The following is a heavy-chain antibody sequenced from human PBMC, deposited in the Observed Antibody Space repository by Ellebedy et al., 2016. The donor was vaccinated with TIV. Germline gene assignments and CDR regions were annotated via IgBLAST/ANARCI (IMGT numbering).Heavy chain of an antibody. CDR3: AVYHRSNDYHVDP. D-gene: IGHD1-14*01. V-gene: IGHV4-34*01. Sequence: SETLSLXCAVYGGSFSGHYWTWIRQPPGKGLEWIGEIDHSGSANYNASLNSRVSISVDTSKNQFSLHLSFVTAADTAVYHCAVYHRSNDYHVDPWGQGTRVTVSS. CDR2: IDHSGSA. CDR1: GGSFSGHY. J-gene: IGHJ5*02.